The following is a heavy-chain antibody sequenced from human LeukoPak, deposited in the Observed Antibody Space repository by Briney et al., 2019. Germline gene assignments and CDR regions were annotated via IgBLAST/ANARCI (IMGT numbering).Heavy chain of an antibody. CDR3: ARGSGNLSGYYPHYYYYYGMDV. Sequence: PSETLSLTCAVYGGSFSGYYWSWIRQPPGKGLEWIGEINHSGSTNYNPSLKSRVTISVDTSKNQFSLKLSSVTAADTAVYCCARGSGNLSGYYPHYYYYYGMDVWGQGTTVTVSS. V-gene: IGHV4-34*01. CDR2: INHSGST. J-gene: IGHJ6*02. D-gene: IGHD3-22*01. CDR1: GGSFSGYY.